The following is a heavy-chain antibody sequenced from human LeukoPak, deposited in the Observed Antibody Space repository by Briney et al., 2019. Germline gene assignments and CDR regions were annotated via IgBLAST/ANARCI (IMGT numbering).Heavy chain of an antibody. Sequence: GGSLRLSCAVSGISLSNYGMSWVRQAPGKGLEWVAGISGSGGSTYYADSVKGRFTISRDNPKNTLYLQMNRLRAEDTAVYFCAKRGVVIRVILVGFHKEAYYFDSWGQGALVTVSS. V-gene: IGHV3-23*01. CDR1: GISLSNYG. D-gene: IGHD3-22*01. J-gene: IGHJ4*02. CDR2: ISGSGGST. CDR3: AKRGVVIRVILVGFHKEAYYFDS.